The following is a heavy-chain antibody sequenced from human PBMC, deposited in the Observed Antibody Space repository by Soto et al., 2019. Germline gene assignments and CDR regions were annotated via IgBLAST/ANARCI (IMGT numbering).Heavy chain of an antibody. D-gene: IGHD5-18*01. CDR3: AKGSDTAMGYFVY. Sequence: EVQLLESGGGLVQPGGSLRLSCAASGFTFSSYAMSWVRQAPGKGLEWVSAIRGSGGSTYYADSVKCRFTISRDNSKDTLYVQMNSLRAEDTAVDYCAKGSDTAMGYFVYWGQGTLVTVSS. CDR1: GFTFSSYA. V-gene: IGHV3-23*01. CDR2: IRGSGGST. J-gene: IGHJ4*02.